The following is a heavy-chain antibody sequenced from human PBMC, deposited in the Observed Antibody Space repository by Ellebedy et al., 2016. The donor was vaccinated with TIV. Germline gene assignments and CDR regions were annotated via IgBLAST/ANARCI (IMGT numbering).Heavy chain of an antibody. D-gene: IGHD3-22*01. J-gene: IGHJ4*02. V-gene: IGHV4-39*07. CDR2: IYHTGTT. Sequence: MPSETLSLTCTVSGDSISSRNYYWGWIRQPPGKGLEGIGSIYHTGTTYYNPSLKSRVTISVDTSKNQFSLKLSSVTAADTAVYYCARSRLSRYYDSSGYYWWGQGTLVTVSS. CDR1: GDSISSRNYY. CDR3: ARSRLSRYYDSSGYYW.